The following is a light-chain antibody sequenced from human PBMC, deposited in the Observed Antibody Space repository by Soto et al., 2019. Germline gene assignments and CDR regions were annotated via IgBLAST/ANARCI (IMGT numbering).Light chain of an antibody. CDR2: EVS. V-gene: IGLV2-8*01. Sequence: QSALTQPPSASGSPGQSVTISCTGTSSDVGNYNYVSWYQHHPGKAPKVIIYEVSKRPSGVPDRFSGSKSGNTASLTVSGLQDDDEADYYCSSNAGRNSDVFGTGTKLTVL. CDR1: SSDVGNYNY. CDR3: SSNAGRNSDV. J-gene: IGLJ1*01.